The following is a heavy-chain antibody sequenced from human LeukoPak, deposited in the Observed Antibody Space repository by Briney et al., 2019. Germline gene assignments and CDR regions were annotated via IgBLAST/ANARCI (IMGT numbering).Heavy chain of an antibody. V-gene: IGHV1-2*06. D-gene: IGHD4-17*01. Sequence: ASVKVSFKSSGYTFTGYYMHWVRHAPGQGLEKMGRINPNSGGTNYTQKFQGRVTMTTDTSISTAYMELSRLRSADTAVYYCARDSFSTVTTYYYYYMDVWGKGTTVTVSS. J-gene: IGHJ6*03. CDR3: ARDSFSTVTTYYYYYMDV. CDR1: GYTFTGYY. CDR2: INPNSGGT.